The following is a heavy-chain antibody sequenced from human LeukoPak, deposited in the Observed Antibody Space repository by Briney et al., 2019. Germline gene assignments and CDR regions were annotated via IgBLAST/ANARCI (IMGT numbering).Heavy chain of an antibody. J-gene: IGHJ4*02. CDR2: IEWNGGST. V-gene: IGHV3-20*04. Sequence: PGGSLRLSCAASGFTFDDYGMNWVRQGPGKGLEWVSGIEWNGGSTGYADFVKGRFTITRDNAKNSLYLEMNSLRAEDTALYYCASGYCSSTSCYEVYWGQGTLVTVSS. D-gene: IGHD2-2*01. CDR1: GFTFDDYG. CDR3: ASGYCSSTSCYEVY.